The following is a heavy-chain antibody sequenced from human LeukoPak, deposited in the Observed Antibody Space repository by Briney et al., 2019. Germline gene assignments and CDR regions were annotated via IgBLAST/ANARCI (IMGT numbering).Heavy chain of an antibody. J-gene: IGHJ6*03. CDR2: ISSTSTFI. Sequence: GASLRLSCVGSGFSFSTTQWMTWARQAPGKGLEWVASISSTSTFIYSADSVKGRFTISRDTAKNSLFLQMNSLRAEDTAIYYCARDYFDSSDYPQTYYYYYMDVWGKGTTVTVSS. D-gene: IGHD3-22*01. V-gene: IGHV3-21*01. CDR3: ARDYFDSSDYPQTYYYYYMDV. CDR1: GFSFSTTQW.